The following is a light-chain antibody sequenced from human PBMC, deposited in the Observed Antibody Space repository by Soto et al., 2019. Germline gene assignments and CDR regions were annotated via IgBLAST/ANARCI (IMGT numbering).Light chain of an antibody. Sequence: QSALTQPASVSGSPGQSITISCTGTSSDVGGYNYVSWYQQHPGKAPKLMIYDVSNRPSGVSNRFSGSKSGNTDSLTISGLQAEDEGDYYCSSYTRSNTYVFGTGTKLTVL. V-gene: IGLV2-14*03. CDR2: DVS. CDR3: SSYTRSNTYV. CDR1: SSDVGGYNY. J-gene: IGLJ1*01.